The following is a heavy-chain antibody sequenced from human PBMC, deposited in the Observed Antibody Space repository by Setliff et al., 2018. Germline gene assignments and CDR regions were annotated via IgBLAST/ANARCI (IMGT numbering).Heavy chain of an antibody. V-gene: IGHV4-30-4*08. CDR3: ARVGNVDQWPYYFDY. CDR2: IYYTGNS. CDR1: GGSIRSGDFY. D-gene: IGHD6-19*01. J-gene: IGHJ4*02. Sequence: SETLSLTCTVSGGSIRSGDFYWSWVRQSPGKGLEWLGYIYYTGNSYSNPSLKSRDTISVDTSKNQFSLELTSVTAADTAVYYCARVGNVDQWPYYFDYWGQGVLVTVSS.